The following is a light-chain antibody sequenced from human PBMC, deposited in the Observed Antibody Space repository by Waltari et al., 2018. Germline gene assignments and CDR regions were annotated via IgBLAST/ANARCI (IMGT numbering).Light chain of an antibody. V-gene: IGLV7-43*01. J-gene: IGLJ2*01. CDR1: TGAVTSGYY. CDR3: LLYYGGAQLGV. CDR2: STS. Sequence: QTVVTQEPSLTVSPGGTVTLTCASSTGAVTSGYYPNWSQQKPGQAPRALIYSTSNRHPWTPARFSGSLLGGKAALTLSGGQPEDEAEYYCLLYYGGAQLGVFGGGTKLTVL.